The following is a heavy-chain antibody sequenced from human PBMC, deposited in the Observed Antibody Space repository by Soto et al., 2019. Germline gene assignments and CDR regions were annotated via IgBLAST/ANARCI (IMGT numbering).Heavy chain of an antibody. CDR3: AKDTHYYASSGYYIFDY. CDR2: ISSSSTI. Sequence: GGSLRLSCAASGFTFSSYSMNWVRQAPGKGLEWVSYISSSSTIYYADSVKGRFTISRDNAKNSLYLQMNSLRAEDTAVYYCAKDTHYYASSGYYIFDYWGQGTLVTVSS. D-gene: IGHD3-22*01. CDR1: GFTFSSYS. J-gene: IGHJ4*02. V-gene: IGHV3-48*01.